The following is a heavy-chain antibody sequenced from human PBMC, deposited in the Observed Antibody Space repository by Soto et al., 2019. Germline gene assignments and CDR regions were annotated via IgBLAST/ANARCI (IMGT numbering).Heavy chain of an antibody. CDR2: IFHNGNT. CDR3: ASRTYAMDV. V-gene: IGHV4-4*02. CDR1: GVSISSSNW. J-gene: IGHJ6*02. Sequence: QVQLQESGPGLVKPSWTLSLNCAVSGVSISSSNWWSWVRQPPGKGLEWIGEIFHNGNTYSNPSLTGRVTMSVDKSKNQFSLNLNSVPAAATAVYYCASRTYAMDVWGQGTTVTVSS.